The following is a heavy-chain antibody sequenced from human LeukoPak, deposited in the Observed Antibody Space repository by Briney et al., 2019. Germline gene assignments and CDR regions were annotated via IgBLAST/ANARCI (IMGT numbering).Heavy chain of an antibody. V-gene: IGHV4-30-4*08. CDR3: AREASPDMIAVFDY. CDR2: IYYSGST. D-gene: IGHD3-22*01. CDR1: GGSVSSGDYY. Sequence: SETLSLTCTVSGGSVSSGDYYWSWIRQPPGKGLEWIGYIYYSGSTYYNPSLESRVTISVDTSKNQFSLKLSSVTAADTAVYYCAREASPDMIAVFDYWGQGTLVTVSS. J-gene: IGHJ4*02.